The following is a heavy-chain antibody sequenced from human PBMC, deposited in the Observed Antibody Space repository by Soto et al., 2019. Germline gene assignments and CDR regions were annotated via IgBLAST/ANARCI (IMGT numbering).Heavy chain of an antibody. CDR1: GGSISSGDYS. V-gene: IGHV4-30-2*01. D-gene: IGHD5-12*01. CDR2: IYHSGTT. J-gene: IGHJ4*02. Sequence: PSEVLSLPCAVSGGSISSGDYSWSWIRQPPGQGLEWIGNIYHSGTTYYNPSLKSRVTISLDRSKNQIPLKLTSVTAADTAVYYCARAGQSGYDYHFDYWGQGTLVTVSS. CDR3: ARAGQSGYDYHFDY.